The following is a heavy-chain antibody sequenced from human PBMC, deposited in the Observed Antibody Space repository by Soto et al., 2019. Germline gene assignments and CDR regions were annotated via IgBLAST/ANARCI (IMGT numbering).Heavy chain of an antibody. J-gene: IGHJ4*02. D-gene: IGHD4-17*01. Sequence: EVQLVESGGGLVKPGGSLRVSCVASGFIFGDAWMNWVRQAPGKGLEWVGRINSKAYGGTTDYAAPVKGRFTISRDDSKNTLYLQMNSLKTEDTAVYYCTTDVPDYGVNSGVGYWGQGTLVTVSS. CDR2: INSKAYGGTT. CDR3: TTDVPDYGVNSGVGY. CDR1: GFIFGDAW. V-gene: IGHV3-15*07.